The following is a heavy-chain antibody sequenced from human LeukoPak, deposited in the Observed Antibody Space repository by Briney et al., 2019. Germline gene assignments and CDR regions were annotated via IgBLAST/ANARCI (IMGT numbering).Heavy chain of an antibody. D-gene: IGHD2-15*01. CDR1: GGSISSYY. J-gene: IGHJ5*02. V-gene: IGHV4-59*01. CDR2: IYYSGST. Sequence: KPSETLSLTCTVSGGSISSYYWSWIRQPPGKGLEWIGYIYYSGSTRYNPSLKSRVTISVDTSKNQFSLKLSSVTAADTAVYYCARGVPSWYCSGGSCQTNWFDPWGQGTLVTVSS. CDR3: ARGVPSWYCSGGSCQTNWFDP.